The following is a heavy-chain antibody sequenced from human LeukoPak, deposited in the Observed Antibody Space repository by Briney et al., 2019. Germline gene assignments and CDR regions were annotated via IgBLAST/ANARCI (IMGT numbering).Heavy chain of an antibody. CDR3: ARGYYYDSSGYYSGVFDI. CDR2: INPNSGGT. V-gene: IGHV1-2*02. CDR1: GYTFTGYY. D-gene: IGHD3-22*01. Sequence: ASVKVSCKASGYTFTGYYMHWVRQAPGQGLEWMGWINPNSGGTNYAQKFQGRVTMTRDTSISTAYMELSRLKSDDTAVYYCARGYYYDSSGYYSGVFDIWGQGTMVTVSS. J-gene: IGHJ3*02.